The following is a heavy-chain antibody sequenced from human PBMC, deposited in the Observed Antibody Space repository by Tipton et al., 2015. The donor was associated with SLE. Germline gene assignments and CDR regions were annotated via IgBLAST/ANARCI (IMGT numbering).Heavy chain of an antibody. V-gene: IGHV4-34*01. J-gene: IGHJ3*02. D-gene: IGHD2-2*01. CDR1: GGSFSGYY. CDR2: INHSGST. Sequence: LRLSCAVYGGSFSGYYWSWIRQPPGKGLEWIGEINHSGSTNYNPSLKSRVTISLDKSKNQFSLRLSSVTAADTAVYYCARRPDYCSGINCPARAFDIWGQGTMVTVSS. CDR3: ARRPDYCSGINCPARAFDI.